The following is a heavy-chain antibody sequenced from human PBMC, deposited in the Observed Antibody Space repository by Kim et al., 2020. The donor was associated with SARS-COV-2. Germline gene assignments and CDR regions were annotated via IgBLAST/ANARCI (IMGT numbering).Heavy chain of an antibody. V-gene: IGHV1-69*13. Sequence: SVKVSCKASGGTFSSYAISWVRQAPGQGLEWMGGIIPIFGTANYAQKFQGRVTITADESTSTAYMGLSSLRSEDTAVYYCARVWWVGAGRLWFDPWGQGTLVTVSS. CDR2: IIPIFGTA. CDR1: GGTFSSYA. J-gene: IGHJ5*02. D-gene: IGHD1-26*01. CDR3: ARVWWVGAGRLWFDP.